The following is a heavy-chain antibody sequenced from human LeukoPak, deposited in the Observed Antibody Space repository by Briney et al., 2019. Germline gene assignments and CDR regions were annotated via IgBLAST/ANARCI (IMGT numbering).Heavy chain of an antibody. D-gene: IGHD6-25*01. CDR1: GGSFSGYY. V-gene: IGHV4-34*01. CDR2: INHSGST. J-gene: IGHJ4*02. Sequence: SETLSLTCAVYGGSFSGYYWSWIRQPPGKGLEWIGEINHSGSTNYNPSLKSRVTISVDTSKNQFSLKLSSVTAADTAVYYCARGAAGPVQYWGQGTLVTVSS. CDR3: ARGAAGPVQY.